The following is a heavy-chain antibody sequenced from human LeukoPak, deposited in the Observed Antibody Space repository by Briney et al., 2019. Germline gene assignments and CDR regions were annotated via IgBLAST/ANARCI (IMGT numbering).Heavy chain of an antibody. Sequence: SETLSLTCTVSGGSVSSYYWSWIRQPPGKGLEWIGYIYYSGSTNYNPSLKSRVTISVDTSKNQFSLKLSSVTAADTAVYYCARDRLQRAFDIWGQGTMVTVSS. CDR2: IYYSGST. CDR1: GGSVSSYY. V-gene: IGHV4-59*02. CDR3: ARDRLQRAFDI. D-gene: IGHD4-11*01. J-gene: IGHJ3*02.